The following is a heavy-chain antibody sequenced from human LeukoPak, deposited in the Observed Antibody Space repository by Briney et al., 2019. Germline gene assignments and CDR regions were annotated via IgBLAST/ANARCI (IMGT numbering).Heavy chain of an antibody. V-gene: IGHV3-48*01. J-gene: IGHJ4*02. D-gene: IGHD2-15*01. CDR3: ARDRMGGSFDY. CDR2: ITGDSGTI. Sequence: GGSLRLSCAASGFAFSSYAMNWVRQAPGKGLEWVSFITGDSGTIYYVDSMKGRFTISRDNAKNSLYLQIDNLRAEDTGVYYCARDRMGGSFDYWGQGTPVTVSS. CDR1: GFAFSSYA.